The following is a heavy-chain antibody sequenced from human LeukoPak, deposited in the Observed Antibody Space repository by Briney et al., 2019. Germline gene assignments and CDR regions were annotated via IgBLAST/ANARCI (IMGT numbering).Heavy chain of an antibody. V-gene: IGHV3-43*02. J-gene: IGHJ3*02. CDR1: GFRFDDFA. CDR2: VSADGAKS. CDR3: AKEIDTLGTNAFDI. D-gene: IGHD2-15*01. Sequence: PGGSLRLSCAASGFRFDDFAMHWVRQSPGKGLEWVSPVSADGAKSYYAESVRGRFTISRDNSKNSLYLQMNTLRSEDTAFYYCAKEIDTLGTNAFDIWGHGTLVTVSS.